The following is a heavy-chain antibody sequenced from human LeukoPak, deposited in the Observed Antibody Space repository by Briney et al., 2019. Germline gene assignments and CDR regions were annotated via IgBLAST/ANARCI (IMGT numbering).Heavy chain of an antibody. CDR2: ISGSGGST. D-gene: IGHD2-15*01. Sequence: GGSLRLSCTASGFTFNNYAMSWVRQAPGKGLEWVSSISGSGGSTYYADSVKGRFTISRDNSKNTLFLQMNSLRAEDTAAYYCAKAPGSGNSYFDYWGQGTLVTVSS. V-gene: IGHV3-23*01. CDR3: AKAPGSGNSYFDY. CDR1: GFTFNNYA. J-gene: IGHJ4*02.